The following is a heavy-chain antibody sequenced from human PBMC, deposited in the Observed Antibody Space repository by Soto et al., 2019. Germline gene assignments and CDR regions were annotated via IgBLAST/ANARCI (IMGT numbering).Heavy chain of an antibody. Sequence: GASVKVSCKASGYTFTSYDINWVRQATGQGLEWMGWMNPNSGNTGYAQKFQGRVTMTRNTSISTAYMELSSLRSEDTAVYYCARGSYYYGSGSYRIHNWFDPWGQGTLVTVSS. CDR3: ARGSYYYGSGSYRIHNWFDP. V-gene: IGHV1-8*01. D-gene: IGHD3-10*01. CDR2: MNPNSGNT. J-gene: IGHJ5*02. CDR1: GYTFTSYD.